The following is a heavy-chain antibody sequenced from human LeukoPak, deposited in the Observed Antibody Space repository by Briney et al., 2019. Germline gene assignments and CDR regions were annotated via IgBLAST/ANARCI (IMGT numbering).Heavy chain of an antibody. Sequence: ASVKVSCKASGYTFTGYYMHWVRQAPGQGLEWMGWINPNSGGTNYAQKFQGRVTMTRDTSISTAYMELSRLRSDDTAVYYCARDNREQAAAYDYWGQGTLVTVSS. CDR1: GYTFTGYY. CDR3: ARDNREQAAAYDY. V-gene: IGHV1-2*02. CDR2: INPNSGGT. J-gene: IGHJ4*02. D-gene: IGHD6-13*01.